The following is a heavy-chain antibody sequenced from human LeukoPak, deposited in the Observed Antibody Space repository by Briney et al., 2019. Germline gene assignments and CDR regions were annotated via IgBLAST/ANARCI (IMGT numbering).Heavy chain of an antibody. V-gene: IGHV4-30-4*08. D-gene: IGHD2-2*01. J-gene: IGHJ4*02. CDR2: IYYSGST. CDR1: GGSISSGDYY. Sequence: PSETLSLTCTVSGGSISSGDYYWSWIRQPPGKGLEWIGYIYYSGSTYYNPSLKSRVTISVDTSKNQFPLKLSSVTAADTAVYYCARDHCSSTSCYEGGFDYWGQGTLVTVSS. CDR3: ARDHCSSTSCYEGGFDY.